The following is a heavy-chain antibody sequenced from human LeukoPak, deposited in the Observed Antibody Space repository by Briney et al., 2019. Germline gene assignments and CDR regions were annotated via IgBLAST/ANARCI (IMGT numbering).Heavy chain of an antibody. CDR3: ARVDCSSTSCSDVDY. V-gene: IGHV1-18*01. J-gene: IGHJ4*02. CDR2: ISAYNGNT. Sequence: ASVKVSCKASGYTFTSYGISWERQAPGQGLEWMGWISAYNGNTNYAQKLQGRVTMTTDTSTSTAYVELRSLRSDDTAVYYCARVDCSSTSCSDVDYWGQGTLVTVSS. D-gene: IGHD2-2*01. CDR1: GYTFTSYG.